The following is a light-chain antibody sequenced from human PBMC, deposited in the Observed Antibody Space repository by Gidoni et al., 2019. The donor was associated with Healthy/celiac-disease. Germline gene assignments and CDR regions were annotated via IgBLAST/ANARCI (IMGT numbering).Light chain of an antibody. CDR1: QSLLHSDGKTY. V-gene: IGKV2D-29*01. J-gene: IGKJ4*01. CDR2: EVS. CDR3: MQSIQLPPLT. Sequence: DIVMTQTPLSLSVTPGQPASISCKSSQSLLHSDGKTYLYWYLQKPGQPPQIYEVSNRFSGVPDRFSGSGSGTDFTLKISRVEAEDVGVYYCMQSIQLPPLTFGGGTKVEIK.